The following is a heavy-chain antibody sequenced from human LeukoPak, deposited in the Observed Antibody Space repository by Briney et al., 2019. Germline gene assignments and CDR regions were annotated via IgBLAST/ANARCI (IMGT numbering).Heavy chain of an antibody. J-gene: IGHJ4*02. CDR1: GFTFSSYS. Sequence: PGGSLRLSCAASGFTFSSYSMNWVRQAPGKGLEWVSSISSSSSYIYYADSVKGRFTISRDNSKNTLYLQMSSLRAEDTAVYYCAKLVDTAMAPHDYWGQGTLVTVSS. CDR3: AKLVDTAMAPHDY. D-gene: IGHD5-18*01. V-gene: IGHV3-21*04. CDR2: ISSSSSYI.